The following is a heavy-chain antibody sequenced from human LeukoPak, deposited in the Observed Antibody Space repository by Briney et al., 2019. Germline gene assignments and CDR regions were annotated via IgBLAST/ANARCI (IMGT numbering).Heavy chain of an antibody. D-gene: IGHD6-6*01. Sequence: SETLSLTCTVSGGSISSGGYYWSWIRQHPGKGLEWIGYIYYSGSTYYNPSLKSRVTISVDTSKNQFSLKLSSVTAADTAVYYCATRDSSSSIHPVRFDYWGQGTLVTVSS. J-gene: IGHJ4*02. CDR1: GGSISSGGYY. CDR2: IYYSGST. V-gene: IGHV4-31*03. CDR3: ATRDSSSSIHPVRFDY.